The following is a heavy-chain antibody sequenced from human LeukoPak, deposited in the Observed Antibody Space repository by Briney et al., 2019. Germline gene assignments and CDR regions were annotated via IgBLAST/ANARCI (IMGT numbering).Heavy chain of an antibody. Sequence: PSETLSLTCTVSGASISSYYWSWIRQPAGKGLEWIGRIYTSGSTNYNPSLKSRVTMSVDTSKSQFSLKLSSVTAADTAVYYCAREREDIKLMLYAYYFDCWGQGTLVTVSS. J-gene: IGHJ4*02. V-gene: IGHV4-4*07. CDR2: IYTSGST. CDR3: AREREDIKLMLYAYYFDC. CDR1: GASISSYY. D-gene: IGHD2-8*01.